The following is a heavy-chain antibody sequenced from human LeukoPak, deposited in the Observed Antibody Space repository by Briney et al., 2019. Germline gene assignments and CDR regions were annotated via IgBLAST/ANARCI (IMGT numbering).Heavy chain of an antibody. Sequence: ASVKVSCKASGYTFTSYYMHWVRQAPGQGLEWMGIINPSGGSTSYAQKFQGRVTMTGDMSTSTVYMELSSLRSVDTAVYYCALGSGSYSYFDYWGQGTLVTVSS. CDR1: GYTFTSYY. V-gene: IGHV1-46*01. J-gene: IGHJ4*02. CDR3: ALGSGSYSYFDY. D-gene: IGHD3-10*01. CDR2: INPSGGST.